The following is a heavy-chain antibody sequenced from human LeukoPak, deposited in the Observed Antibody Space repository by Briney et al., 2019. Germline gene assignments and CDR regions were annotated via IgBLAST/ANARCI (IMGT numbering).Heavy chain of an antibody. CDR1: GCTFSSYG. CDR2: IWYDGRNK. CDR3: AICFKQETAYGMDV. J-gene: IGHJ6*04. Sequence: GRSLRLSCAASGCTFSSYGMHRVRHATGKGLAWVAVIWYDGRNKYYADSVNGRFTISRDNSKNTLYLQMNSLRAEDTAVYYCAICFKQETAYGMDVWGKGTTVTVSS. V-gene: IGHV3-33*01. D-gene: IGHD3-9*01.